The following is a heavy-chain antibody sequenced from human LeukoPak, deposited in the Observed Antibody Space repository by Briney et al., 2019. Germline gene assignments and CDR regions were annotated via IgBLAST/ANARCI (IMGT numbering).Heavy chain of an antibody. CDR3: ARAAFYRYSSGWYRFDY. CDR2: ISAYNGNT. V-gene: IGHV1-18*01. CDR1: GYTFTSYG. D-gene: IGHD6-19*01. Sequence: ASVKVSCKASGYTFTSYGISWVRQAPGQGLEGMGWISAYNGNTNYAQKLQGRVTMTTDTSTSTAYMELRSLRSDDTAVYYCARAAFYRYSSGWYRFDYWGQGTLVTVSS. J-gene: IGHJ4*02.